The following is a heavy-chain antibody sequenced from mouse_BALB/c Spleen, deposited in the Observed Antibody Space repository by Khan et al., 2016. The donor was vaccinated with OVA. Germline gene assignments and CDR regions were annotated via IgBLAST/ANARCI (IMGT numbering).Heavy chain of an antibody. J-gene: IGHJ2*01. D-gene: IGHD1-1*01. CDR3: ARVYGGDFDY. CDR1: GYSITSDYA. Sequence: QLEESGPGLVKPSQSLSLTCTVTGYSITSDYAWNWIRQFPGNKLEWMGFISYSGNTNYNPSLKSPISITRDTSKNQFFLQLNSVTTEDTATYYCARVYGGDFDYWGQGTTLTVSS. CDR2: ISYSGNT. V-gene: IGHV3-2*02.